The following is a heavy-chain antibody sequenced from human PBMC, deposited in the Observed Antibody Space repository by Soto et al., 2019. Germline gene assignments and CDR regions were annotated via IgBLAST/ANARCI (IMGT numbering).Heavy chain of an antibody. D-gene: IGHD3-22*01. V-gene: IGHV4-61*01. CDR3: ASSRLLTAHFDY. Sequence: SETLSLTCTVSGGSVSSGSYYWSWIRQPPGKGLEWIGYIYYSGSTNYNPSLKSRVTISVDTSKNQFSLKLSSVTAADTAVYYCASSRLLTAHFDYWGQGTLVTVSS. CDR1: GGSVSSGSYY. CDR2: IYYSGST. J-gene: IGHJ4*02.